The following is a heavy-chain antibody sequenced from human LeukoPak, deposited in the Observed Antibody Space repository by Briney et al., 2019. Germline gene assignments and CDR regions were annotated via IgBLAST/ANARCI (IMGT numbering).Heavy chain of an antibody. CDR2: MNPDSGNT. Sequence: ASVKVSCKASGYTFSGYYIHWVRQAPGQGLEWMGWMNPDSGNTGYTQKFQGRVTMTRNTSISTAYMELGSLRSEDTAVYYCARGRRYCSGGSCYYSFEYWGQGNLVTVSS. CDR3: ARGRRYCSGGSCYYSFEY. V-gene: IGHV1-8*02. J-gene: IGHJ4*02. CDR1: GYTFSGYY. D-gene: IGHD2-15*01.